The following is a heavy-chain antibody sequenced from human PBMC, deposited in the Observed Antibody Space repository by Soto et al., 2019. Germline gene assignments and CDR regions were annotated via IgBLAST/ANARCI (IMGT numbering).Heavy chain of an antibody. Sequence: GGSLRLSCAASGFTFSSYAMSWVRQAPGKGLEWVSSINAVDEYTKYADSVEGRFTISRDNPKNTVYLQMNSLRAEDTAVYYCAKNLYFDSWGQGTLVTVSS. V-gene: IGHV3-23*01. CDR3: AKNLYFDS. CDR1: GFTFSSYA. CDR2: INAVDEYT. J-gene: IGHJ4*02.